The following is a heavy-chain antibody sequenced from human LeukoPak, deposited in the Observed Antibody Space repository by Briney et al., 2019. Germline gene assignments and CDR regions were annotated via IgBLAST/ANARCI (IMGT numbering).Heavy chain of an antibody. CDR1: GGTFSSYA. V-gene: IGHV1-69*04. Sequence: GASVKVSCKASGGTFSSYAISWVRQAPGQGLEWMGRIIPILGIANYAQKFQGRVTITADKSTSTAYMELSSLRSEDTAVYYCARDRIVVVTGWFDPWGQGTLVTVSS. D-gene: IGHD2-21*02. CDR3: ARDRIVVVTGWFDP. CDR2: IIPILGIA. J-gene: IGHJ5*02.